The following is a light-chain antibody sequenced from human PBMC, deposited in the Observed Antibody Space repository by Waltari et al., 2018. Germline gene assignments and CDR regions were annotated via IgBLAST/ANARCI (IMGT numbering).Light chain of an antibody. CDR3: QQCSNSPPT. Sequence: EIALTQSPATLSSFPGDAATLSCRASQSLLSQLVWYQQKPGQAPRLLIYDASNRATGIPARFSGSGSGTDFTLTISSLEPEDFAVYYCQQCSNSPPTFGGGTKVEIK. CDR1: QSLLSQ. V-gene: IGKV3-11*01. CDR2: DAS. J-gene: IGKJ4*02.